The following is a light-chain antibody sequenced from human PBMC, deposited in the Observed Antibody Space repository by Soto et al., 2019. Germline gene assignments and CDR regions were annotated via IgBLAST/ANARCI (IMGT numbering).Light chain of an antibody. V-gene: IGLV4-60*02. CDR3: ETWDSNTRV. CDR2: LEGSGSY. CDR1: GGHSSYI. J-gene: IGLJ2*01. Sequence: QSVLTQSSSASASLGSSVKLTCTLRGGHSSYIIAWHKRQPGKAPRYLMKLEGSGSYNKGSGVPDRFSGSSSGADRYLTISNLQFEDEANYYCETWDSNTRVFGGGTKLTVL.